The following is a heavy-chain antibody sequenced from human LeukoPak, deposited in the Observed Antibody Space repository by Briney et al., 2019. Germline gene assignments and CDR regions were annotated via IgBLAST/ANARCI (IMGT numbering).Heavy chain of an antibody. CDR2: IYHSGST. CDR1: GGSISSGGYY. CDR3: ARDREYYYDSSGYPRDAFDI. Sequence: PSETLSLTCTVSGGSISSGGYYWSWIRQPPGKGLEWIGYIYHSGSTYYNPSLKSRVTISVDRSKNQFSLKLSSVTAADTAVYYCARDREYYYDSSGYPRDAFDIWGQGTMVTVSS. J-gene: IGHJ3*02. V-gene: IGHV4-30-2*01. D-gene: IGHD3-22*01.